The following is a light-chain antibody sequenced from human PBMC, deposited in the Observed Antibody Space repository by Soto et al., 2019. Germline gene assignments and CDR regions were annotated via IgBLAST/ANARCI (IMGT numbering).Light chain of an antibody. CDR2: EVS. CDR3: SSYTSSITLDV. Sequence: QSALTQPASVSGSPGQSITISCTGTSSDVGGYNYVSWYQQHAGKAPKLILYEVSNRPSGVSNRFSGSKSGNTASLTISGLQAEDEADYYCSSYTSSITLDVFGTGTKVNV. J-gene: IGLJ1*01. CDR1: SSDVGGYNY. V-gene: IGLV2-14*01.